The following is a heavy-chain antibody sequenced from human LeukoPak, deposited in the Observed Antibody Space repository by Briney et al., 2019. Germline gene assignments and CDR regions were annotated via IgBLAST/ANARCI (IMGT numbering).Heavy chain of an antibody. D-gene: IGHD3-3*01. CDR3: ARVHLLRFFFDY. CDR2: IYTSGST. J-gene: IGHJ4*02. V-gene: IGHV4-4*07. CDR1: GGSISSYC. Sequence: PSETLSLTCTVSGGSISSYCWSWIRQPAGKGLEWIGRIYTSGSTNYNPSLKSRVTISVDKSKNQFSLKLSSVTAADTAVYYCARVHLLRFFFDYWGQGTLVTVSS.